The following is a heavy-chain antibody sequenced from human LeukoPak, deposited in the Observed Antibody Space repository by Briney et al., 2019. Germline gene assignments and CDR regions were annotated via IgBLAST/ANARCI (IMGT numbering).Heavy chain of an antibody. V-gene: IGHV4-34*01. CDR3: ARGEYYYGSAFNWFDP. J-gene: IGHJ5*02. CDR1: GGSFSGYY. Sequence: SETLSLTCAVYGGSFSGYYWSWIRQPPGKGLEWIGEINHSGSTNYNPSLKSRVTISVDTSKNQFSLKLSSVTAADTAVYYCARGEYYYGSAFNWFDPWGQGTLVTVSS. D-gene: IGHD3-10*01. CDR2: INHSGST.